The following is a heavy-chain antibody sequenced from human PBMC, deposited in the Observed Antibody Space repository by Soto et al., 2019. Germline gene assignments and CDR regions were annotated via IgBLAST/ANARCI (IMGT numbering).Heavy chain of an antibody. V-gene: IGHV2-5*01. J-gene: IGHJ4*02. CDR2: IYWHDDK. CDR1: GFSLSTTGVG. D-gene: IGHD3-16*01. Sequence: SCPTLVNPTQTLTLTCTFSGFSLSTTGVGVSWIRQPPGKALEWLALIYWHDDKRYSPSLKSRLSITKDTSKNQVVLTMTDMDPVDTATYYCAHRGGATVGPYYFDYWGQGALVTVSS. CDR3: AHRGGATVGPYYFDY.